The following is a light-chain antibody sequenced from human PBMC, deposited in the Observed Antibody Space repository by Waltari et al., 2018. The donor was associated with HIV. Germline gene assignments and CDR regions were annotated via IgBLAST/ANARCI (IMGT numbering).Light chain of an antibody. V-gene: IGLV2-23*02. CDR1: SSDVGGYNY. Sequence: QSALTQPASVSGSPGPSITISCTGTSSDVGGYNYVSWYQQHPGKAPKLMIYDVSKRPSGVSNRFSGSKSGNTASLTISGLQAEDEADYYCCSYAGSSTVVFGGGTKLTVL. CDR2: DVS. J-gene: IGLJ2*01. CDR3: CSYAGSSTVV.